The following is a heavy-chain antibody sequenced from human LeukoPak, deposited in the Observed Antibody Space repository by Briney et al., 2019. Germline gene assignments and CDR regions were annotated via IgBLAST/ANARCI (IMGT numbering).Heavy chain of an antibody. V-gene: IGHV1-18*04. CDR2: VSGYNGNT. J-gene: IGHJ4*02. CDR1: GYTFTCYY. D-gene: IGHD3-10*01. CDR3: ARARVVLLWFGEFSGGFVY. Sequence: ASVKVSCKASGYTFTCYYIHWMRQAPGQGREWMGWVSGYNGNTKYAQKIRGRVTMTTDTSTSTAYMELRSLPSDDTAVYYCARARVVLLWFGEFSGGFVYWGQGTLVTVSS.